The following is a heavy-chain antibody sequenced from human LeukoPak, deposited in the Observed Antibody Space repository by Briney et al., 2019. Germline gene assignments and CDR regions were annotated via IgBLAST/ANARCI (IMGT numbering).Heavy chain of an antibody. CDR2: IIPIFGTA. CDR3: ASGYYYDSSGYYRGVY. V-gene: IGHV1-69*06. D-gene: IGHD3-22*01. CDR1: GGTFSSYA. J-gene: IGHJ4*02. Sequence: SVTVSCKASGGTFSSYAISWVRQAPGQGLEWMGGIIPIFGTANYAQKFQGRVTITADKSTSTAYMELSSLRSEDTAVYYCASGYYYDSSGYYRGVYWGQGTLVTVSS.